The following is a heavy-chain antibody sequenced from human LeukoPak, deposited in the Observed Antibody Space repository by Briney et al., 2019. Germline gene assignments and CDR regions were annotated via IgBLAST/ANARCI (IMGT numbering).Heavy chain of an antibody. CDR2: IDWDDDK. CDR1: GFSRSTRGMC. J-gene: IGHJ4*02. V-gene: IGHV2-70*01. Sequence: SGPTLVKPTQTLTLTCTLSGFSRSTRGMCVSWIRQPPGKALEWLALIDWDDDKYYSTSLKTRLTISKDTSKNQVVLTMTNMNPVDTASYYCARIRSGWYSFDYWGQGTLVTVSS. D-gene: IGHD6-19*01. CDR3: ARIRSGWYSFDY.